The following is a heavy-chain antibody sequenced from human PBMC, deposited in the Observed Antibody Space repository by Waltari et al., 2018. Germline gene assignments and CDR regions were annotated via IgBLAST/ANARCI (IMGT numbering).Heavy chain of an antibody. V-gene: IGHV4-34*01. Sequence: HVQLQQWGAGLLKPSETLSLTCAVYGGSFSGYYWSWIRQPPGKGLEWIGEINHSGSTNYNPSLKSRVTISVDTSKNQFSLKLSSVTAADTAVYYCARVGGAAAGRRYFQHWGQGTLVTVSS. CDR1: GGSFSGYY. J-gene: IGHJ1*01. D-gene: IGHD6-13*01. CDR3: ARVGGAAAGRRYFQH. CDR2: INHSGST.